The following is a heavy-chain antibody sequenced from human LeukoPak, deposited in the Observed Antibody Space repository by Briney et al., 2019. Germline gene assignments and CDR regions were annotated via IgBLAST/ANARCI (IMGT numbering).Heavy chain of an antibody. CDR3: ARSPFEGYCSSTSCPYFDY. Sequence: GESLKISCKGSGYSFTSYWIGWVRQMPGKGLEWMGIIHPGDSDTRYSPSFQGQVTISADKSISTAYLQWSSLKASDTAMYYCARSPFEGYCSSTSCPYFDYWGQGTLVTVSS. J-gene: IGHJ4*02. CDR2: IHPGDSDT. D-gene: IGHD2-2*01. CDR1: GYSFTSYW. V-gene: IGHV5-51*01.